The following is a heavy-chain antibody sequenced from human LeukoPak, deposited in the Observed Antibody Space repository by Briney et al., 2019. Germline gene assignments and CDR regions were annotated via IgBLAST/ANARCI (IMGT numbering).Heavy chain of an antibody. D-gene: IGHD1-1*01. J-gene: IGHJ3*02. Sequence: PSETLSLTCAVHGGSFSGYYWSWIRQPPGKGLEWIGYVYYSGSTNYSPSLKSRVTISVDTSKNQFSLKLSSVTAADTAVYHCARDSRTTTAFDIWGQGTMVAVSS. CDR3: ARDSRTTTAFDI. V-gene: IGHV4-59*01. CDR1: GGSFSGYY. CDR2: VYYSGST.